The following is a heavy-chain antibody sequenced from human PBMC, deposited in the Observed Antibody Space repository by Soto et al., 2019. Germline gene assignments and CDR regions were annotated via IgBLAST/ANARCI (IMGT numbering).Heavy chain of an antibody. Sequence: EVQLVESGGGVVRPGGSLRLSCAVSGFTFDDYGMTWVRHAPGKGLEWVSGINWNGGSTGYADSVKGRFTISRDNSKHALYLQMNRLRAEDTAFYHCARRGATAGTEFFDPWGQGTLVIVSS. CDR2: INWNGGST. CDR3: ARRGATAGTEFFDP. CDR1: GFTFDDYG. V-gene: IGHV3-20*01. D-gene: IGHD6-13*01. J-gene: IGHJ5*02.